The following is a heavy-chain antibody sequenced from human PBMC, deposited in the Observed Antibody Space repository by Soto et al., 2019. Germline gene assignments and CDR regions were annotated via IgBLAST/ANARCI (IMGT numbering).Heavy chain of an antibody. V-gene: IGHV4-59*01. CDR3: ARGRRSGSYYSRFDY. Sequence: QVQLQESGPGLVKPSETLSLTCTVSGGSISSYYWSWIRQPPGKGLEWIGYIYYSGSTNYNPSLKSRVTISVDTSKNQFSLKLSSVTAADTALYYCARGRRSGSYYSRFDYWGQGTLVTVSS. D-gene: IGHD1-26*01. CDR2: IYYSGST. J-gene: IGHJ4*02. CDR1: GGSISSYY.